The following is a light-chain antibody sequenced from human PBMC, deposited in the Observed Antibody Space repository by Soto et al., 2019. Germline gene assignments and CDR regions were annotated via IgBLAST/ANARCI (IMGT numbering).Light chain of an antibody. Sequence: EIVLTQSPATLSVSPGERATLSCRASQSVSSNLAWYQQKSGQTPRLLIYGASTRATVIPARFSGSGSVTDFTPTISSLQSEYFAVYDCQHYNNWPLSSGGRTKVEIK. CDR3: QHYNNWPLS. V-gene: IGKV3-15*01. CDR1: QSVSSN. CDR2: GAS. J-gene: IGKJ4*01.